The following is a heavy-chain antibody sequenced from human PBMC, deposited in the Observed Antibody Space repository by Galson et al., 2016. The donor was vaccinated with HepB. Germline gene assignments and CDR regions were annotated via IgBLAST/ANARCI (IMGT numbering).Heavy chain of an antibody. CDR2: ISGGLI. D-gene: IGHD3-3*01. V-gene: IGHV3-23*01. J-gene: IGHJ4*02. CDR1: GFTFRNYA. CDR3: AKYSLGATSILDS. Sequence: SLRLSCAASGFTFRNYAMTWVRQAPGRGLEWVSSISGGLIYYAASVEGRFTISRDNFKNTLYPQMDSLRAEDTALYYCAKYSLGATSILDSWGQGTLVTVSS.